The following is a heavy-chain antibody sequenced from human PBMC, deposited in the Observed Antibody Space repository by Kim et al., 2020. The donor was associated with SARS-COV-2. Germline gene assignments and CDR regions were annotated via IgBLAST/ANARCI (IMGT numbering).Heavy chain of an antibody. J-gene: IGHJ3*02. V-gene: IGHV3-73*01. CDR3: TRHHRDYYDSSGYYLDAFDI. Sequence: GGSLRLSCAASGFTFSGSAMHWVRQASGKGLEWVGRIRSKANSYATAYAASVKGRFTISRDDSKNTAYLQMNSLKTEDTAVYYCTRHHRDYYDSSGYYLDAFDIWGQGTMVTVSS. CDR1: GFTFSGSA. CDR2: IRSKANSYAT. D-gene: IGHD3-22*01.